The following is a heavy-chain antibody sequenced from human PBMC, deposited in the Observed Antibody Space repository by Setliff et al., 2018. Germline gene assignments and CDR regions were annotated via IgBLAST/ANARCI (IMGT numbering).Heavy chain of an antibody. CDR3: AKGYCSSTSCYSNYYGMDV. J-gene: IGHJ6*02. CDR2: ISWDGGST. Sequence: GGSLRLSCAASGFTFDDYTMHWVRQAPGKGLEWVSLISWDGGSTYYADSVKGRFTISRDNSKNSLYLQMNSLRAEDTALYYCAKGYCSSTSCYSNYYGMDVWGQGTTVTVSS. CDR1: GFTFDDYT. V-gene: IGHV3-43D*03. D-gene: IGHD2-2*01.